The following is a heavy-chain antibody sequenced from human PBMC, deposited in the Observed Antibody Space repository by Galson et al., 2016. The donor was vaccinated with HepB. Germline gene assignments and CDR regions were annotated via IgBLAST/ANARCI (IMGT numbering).Heavy chain of an antibody. D-gene: IGHD2-15*01. CDR3: ARDRGSRTTRRRPYNWFDS. Sequence: SLRLSCAGSGVTFGDFAMSWFRHAPGKGLEWVGSIGRSSFGGATDYAASVKGRFTILRDDSRTIVYLKMNSLKSDDTAIYYCARDRGSRTTRRRPYNWFDSWGQGTLVTVSS. V-gene: IGHV3-49*03. J-gene: IGHJ5*01. CDR1: GVTFGDFA. CDR2: IGRSSFGGAT.